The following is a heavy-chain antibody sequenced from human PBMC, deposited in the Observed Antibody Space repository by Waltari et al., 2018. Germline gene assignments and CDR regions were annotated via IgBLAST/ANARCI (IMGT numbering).Heavy chain of an antibody. D-gene: IGHD2-15*01. CDR2: IRRSGRT. CDR1: GDSMSSDDL. Sequence: QVQLQESGPGLVKPSGTLSLTCALFGDSMSSDDLWNWVRQSPGKGLEWIGQIRRSGRTNYNPSLASRVSVSIDTSNNQFSLKVTSATAADTAVYYCARDRGRGLYLDSWGQGTLVTVSP. V-gene: IGHV4-4*02. J-gene: IGHJ4*02. CDR3: ARDRGRGLYLDS.